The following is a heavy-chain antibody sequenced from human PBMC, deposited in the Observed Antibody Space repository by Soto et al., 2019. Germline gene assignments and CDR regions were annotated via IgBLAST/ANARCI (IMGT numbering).Heavy chain of an antibody. V-gene: IGHV1-8*01. CDR3: ARSSGGVFGIIIEGSNWFAP. Sequence: QVQVVQSGAEVKKPGASVKVSCKASGYTFTSYDINWVRQATGQGLEWMGRMNPNSGNTAYAQKFQGRVTMTRNTSISTAHMQLSGLRSEDTAIYYCARSSGGVFGIIIEGSNWFAPWGQGTLVTVSS. CDR2: MNPNSGNT. D-gene: IGHD3-3*01. CDR1: GYTFTSYD. J-gene: IGHJ5*02.